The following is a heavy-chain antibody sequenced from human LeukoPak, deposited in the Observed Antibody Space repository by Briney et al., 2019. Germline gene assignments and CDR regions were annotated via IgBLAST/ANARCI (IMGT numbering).Heavy chain of an antibody. Sequence: SPTLSLTFAISGDSVTSNSAAWNWIRQSPSRGLEWLGRTYYRSRRHNDYLVSVKSRITINPETSKNQFSLQLNSVTPEDTAVCYCARGNWALFDYWGEGTLVTVSS. CDR3: ARGNWALFDY. J-gene: IGHJ4*02. CDR1: GDSVTSNSAA. CDR2: TYYRSRRHN. D-gene: IGHD7-27*01. V-gene: IGHV6-1*01.